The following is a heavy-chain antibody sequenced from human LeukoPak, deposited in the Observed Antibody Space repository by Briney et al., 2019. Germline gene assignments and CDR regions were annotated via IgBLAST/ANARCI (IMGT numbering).Heavy chain of an antibody. V-gene: IGHV3-21*01. CDR2: ITDSCGDT. CDR3: AIYPEYYDSSGSNGFDP. Sequence: GGSLRLSCVASGFTFSNFAKSWVRQAPGKGLEGVSSITDSCGDTYHADSVKGRFTISREHAKNSLYPQINRQRGGDQAVYFFAIYPEYYDSSGSNGFDPWGQGTLVSVSS. CDR1: GFTFSNFA. D-gene: IGHD3-22*01. J-gene: IGHJ5*02.